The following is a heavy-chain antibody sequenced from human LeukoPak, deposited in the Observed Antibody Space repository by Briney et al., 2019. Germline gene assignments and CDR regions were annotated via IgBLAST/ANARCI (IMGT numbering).Heavy chain of an antibody. V-gene: IGHV3-23*01. Sequence: GGSLRLSCAASGLTFSSYAMSWVRQAPGKGLEWVSAISGSGGSTYYADSVKGRFTISRDNAKNSLYLQMNSLRAEDTAVYYCARLPDGNNWFDPWGQGTLVTVSS. J-gene: IGHJ5*02. CDR3: ARLPDGNNWFDP. CDR1: GLTFSSYA. CDR2: ISGSGGST. D-gene: IGHD4-11*01.